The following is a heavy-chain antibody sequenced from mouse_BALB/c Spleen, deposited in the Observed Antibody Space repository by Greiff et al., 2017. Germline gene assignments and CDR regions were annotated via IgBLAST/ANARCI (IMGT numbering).Heavy chain of an antibody. CDR2: INPSTGYT. Sequence: VQLQESGAELAKPGASVKMSCKASGYTFTSYWMHWVKQRPGQGLEWIGYINPSTGYTEYNQKFKDKATLTADKSSSTAYMQLSSLTSEDSAVYYCASSITTATWFAYWGQGTLVTVSA. CDR3: ASSITTATWFAY. V-gene: IGHV1-7*01. J-gene: IGHJ3*01. CDR1: GYTFTSYW. D-gene: IGHD1-2*01.